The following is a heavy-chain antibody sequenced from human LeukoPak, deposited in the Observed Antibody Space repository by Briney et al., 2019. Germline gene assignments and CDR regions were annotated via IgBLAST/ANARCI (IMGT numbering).Heavy chain of an antibody. V-gene: IGHV3-23*01. CDR3: AKFFVGTMSYFDY. CDR2: ISGGADST. CDR1: GFTFSSYA. D-gene: IGHD3-10*02. Sequence: GGSLRLSCAASGFTFSSYAMSWVRQAPGKGLEWVSSISGGADSTFYADSVKGRFTISRDNFKNTLFLQMNSLRADDTAVYYCAKFFVGTMSYFDYWGQGTLVTVSS. J-gene: IGHJ4*02.